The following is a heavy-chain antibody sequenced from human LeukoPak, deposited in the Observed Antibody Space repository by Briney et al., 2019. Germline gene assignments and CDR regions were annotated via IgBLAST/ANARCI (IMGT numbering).Heavy chain of an antibody. Sequence: GGSLRLSCAASGFTFDGYAMHWVRQAPGKGLEWVSGISWNSGSIGYADSVKGRFTISRDNAKNSLYLQMNSLRAEDTALYYCAKAGGCSGGSCYFDYWGQGTLVTVSS. CDR3: AKAGGCSGGSCYFDY. D-gene: IGHD2-15*01. CDR2: ISWNSGSI. CDR1: GFTFDGYA. J-gene: IGHJ4*02. V-gene: IGHV3-9*01.